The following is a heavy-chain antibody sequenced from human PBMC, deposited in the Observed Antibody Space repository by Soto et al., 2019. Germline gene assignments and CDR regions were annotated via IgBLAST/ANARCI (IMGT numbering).Heavy chain of an antibody. D-gene: IGHD1-26*01. CDR3: ARGRVGATNYGMDV. Sequence: SETLSLTCAVYGGSFSGYYWSWISQPPGKGLEWIGEINHSGSTNYNPSLKSRVTLSVDTSKNQFSLKLSSVTAADTAVYYCARGRVGATNYGMDVWGQGTTVT. CDR1: GGSFSGYY. CDR2: INHSGST. V-gene: IGHV4-34*01. J-gene: IGHJ6*02.